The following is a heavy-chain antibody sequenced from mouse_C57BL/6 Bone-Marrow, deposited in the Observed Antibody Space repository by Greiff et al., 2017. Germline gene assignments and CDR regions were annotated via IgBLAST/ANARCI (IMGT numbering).Heavy chain of an antibody. J-gene: IGHJ4*01. V-gene: IGHV1-80*01. Sequence: QVQLQQSGAELVKPGASVKISCKASGYAFSSYWMNWVKQRPGKGLEWIGQIYPGDGDTNYNGKFKGKATLTAVKSSSTAYMQLSSLTSEDSAVYFCARSGTTVVAGMDYWGQGTSVTVYS. CDR2: IYPGDGDT. CDR1: GYAFSSYW. D-gene: IGHD1-1*01. CDR3: ARSGTTVVAGMDY.